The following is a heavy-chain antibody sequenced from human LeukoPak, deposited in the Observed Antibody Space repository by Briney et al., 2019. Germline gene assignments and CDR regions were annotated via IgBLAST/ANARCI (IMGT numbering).Heavy chain of an antibody. CDR1: GYTFTDHY. J-gene: IGHJ4*02. Sequence: ASVQVSCRASGYTFTDHYIHWVRQAPGQGLERMGRINPDIDVANYAEKFQGRVTMTRDTSISTAYMDLGSLTSDDTAVYYCARAVIRGIHFDSWGQGTLVTVSS. V-gene: IGHV1-2*06. D-gene: IGHD3-10*01. CDR2: INPDIDVA. CDR3: ARAVIRGIHFDS.